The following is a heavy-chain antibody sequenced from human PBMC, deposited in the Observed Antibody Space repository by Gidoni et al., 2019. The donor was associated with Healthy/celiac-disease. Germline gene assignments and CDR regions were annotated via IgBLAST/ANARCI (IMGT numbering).Heavy chain of an antibody. V-gene: IGHV3-23*01. CDR1: GFPFSSYA. Sequence: EVQLLESGGGLVQPGGSLRLSCAASGFPFSSYAMSWVRQAPGQGLEWVSAISGSGGSTYYADSVKGRFTISRDNSKNTLYLQMNSLRAEDTAVYYCAKGVAGYMGLHGMDVWGQGTTVTVSS. CDR3: AKGVAGYMGLHGMDV. J-gene: IGHJ6*02. CDR2: ISGSGGST. D-gene: IGHD6-19*01.